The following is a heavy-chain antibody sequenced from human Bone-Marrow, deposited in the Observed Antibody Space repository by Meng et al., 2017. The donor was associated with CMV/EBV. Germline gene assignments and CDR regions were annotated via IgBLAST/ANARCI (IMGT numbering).Heavy chain of an antibody. V-gene: IGHV4-61*01. CDR3: AGGSPEGLFDY. CDR1: GGSVSSGIYS. CDR2: IYYSGST. J-gene: IGHJ4*02. Sequence: CAVSGGSVSSGIYSWGWIRQPPGKGLEWIGYIYYSGSTNYNPSLKSRVTISVDTSKNQFSLKLSSVTAADTAVYYCAGGSPEGLFDYWGQGTLVTVSS. D-gene: IGHD3-16*01.